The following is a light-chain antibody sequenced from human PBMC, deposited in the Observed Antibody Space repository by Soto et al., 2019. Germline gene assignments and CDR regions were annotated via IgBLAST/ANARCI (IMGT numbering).Light chain of an antibody. CDR2: WAS. V-gene: IGKV4-1*01. CDR1: QSVLYSSNNKNY. CDR3: QQYYSTPPT. Sequence: DIVMTQSPDSLAVSLGERATINCKSSQSVLYSSNNKNYLAWYQQKPGQPPHPLIYWASTRESGVPDRFSGSGSGTDFTLTISSLQAEDVAVYYCQQYYSTPPTFGGGTKVEIK. J-gene: IGKJ4*01.